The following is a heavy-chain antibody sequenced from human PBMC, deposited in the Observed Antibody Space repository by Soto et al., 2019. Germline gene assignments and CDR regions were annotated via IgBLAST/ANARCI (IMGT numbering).Heavy chain of an antibody. D-gene: IGHD6-13*01. V-gene: IGHV3-23*01. CDR3: ARRGAGSYFAS. Sequence: EVQLLDSGGGLVQPGGSLRLSCAASGFTFSSYAMNWVRQAPGKGLEWVSVISGSGGSTYYADSVKGRFTISRDNSKNKTSMHMDGLGAEDAAGYYCARRGAGSYFASWCQGRLVSVSS. J-gene: IGHJ4*02. CDR1: GFTFSSYA. CDR2: ISGSGGST.